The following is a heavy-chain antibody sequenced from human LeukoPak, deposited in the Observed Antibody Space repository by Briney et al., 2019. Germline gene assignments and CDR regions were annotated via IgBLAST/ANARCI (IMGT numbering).Heavy chain of an antibody. Sequence: PGGSLRLSCAASGFTFDDFAMHWVRQAPGKGLEWVSLISGDGDSTYYTDTVKGRFTISRDNSKNSLYLQMNSLRTEDTALYYCAKQYYYDSSGYPIPYFDYWGQGTLVTVSS. CDR3: AKQYYYDSSGYPIPYFDY. V-gene: IGHV3-43*02. CDR1: GFTFDDFA. J-gene: IGHJ4*02. D-gene: IGHD3-22*01. CDR2: ISGDGDST.